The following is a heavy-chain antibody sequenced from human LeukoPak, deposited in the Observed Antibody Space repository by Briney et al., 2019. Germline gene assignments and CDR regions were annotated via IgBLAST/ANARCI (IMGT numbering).Heavy chain of an antibody. CDR1: GFTFSSYG. Sequence: ESGGSLRLSCAASGFTFSSYGVHWVRQAPGKGLEWVAFIRYGGSNKYYADSVKGRFTISRDNSKNTLYLQMNSLRAEDTAVYYCAKSSVGAAAGTSDYWGQGTLVTVSS. V-gene: IGHV3-30*02. D-gene: IGHD6-13*01. J-gene: IGHJ4*02. CDR3: AKSSVGAAAGTSDY. CDR2: IRYGGSNK.